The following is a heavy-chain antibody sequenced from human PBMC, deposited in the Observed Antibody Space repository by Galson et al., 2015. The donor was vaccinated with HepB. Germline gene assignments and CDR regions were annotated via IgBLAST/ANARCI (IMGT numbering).Heavy chain of an antibody. D-gene: IGHD4-17*01. Sequence: SVKVSCKASGFTFTSSAVQWVRQARGQRLEWIGWIVVGSGNTNYAQKFQERVTITRGMSTSTAYMELSSLRSEDTAVYYCAANYGDEYRYYYYYMDVWGKGTTVTVSS. CDR3: AANYGDEYRYYYYYMDV. J-gene: IGHJ6*03. CDR1: GFTFTSSA. V-gene: IGHV1-58*01. CDR2: IVVGSGNT.